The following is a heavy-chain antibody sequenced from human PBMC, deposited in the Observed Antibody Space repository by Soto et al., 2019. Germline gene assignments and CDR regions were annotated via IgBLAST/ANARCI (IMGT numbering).Heavy chain of an antibody. Sequence: GGSLRLSCAASGFTFSSYAMSWVRQAPGKGLEWVSTISGSGGSTYYADSVKGRFTISRDTSKNTLYLQMNSLRAEDTALYYCAKDFSSSWYSKEFDPWGQGTLVTVSS. J-gene: IGHJ5*02. CDR1: GFTFSSYA. D-gene: IGHD6-13*01. CDR3: AKDFSSSWYSKEFDP. V-gene: IGHV3-23*01. CDR2: ISGSGGST.